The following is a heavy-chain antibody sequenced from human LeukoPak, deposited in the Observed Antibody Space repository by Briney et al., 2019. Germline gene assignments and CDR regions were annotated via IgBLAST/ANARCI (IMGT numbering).Heavy chain of an antibody. CDR1: GGTFSTYG. J-gene: IGHJ4*02. CDR2: IIPIFGPP. D-gene: IGHD6-13*01. V-gene: IGHV1-69*13. Sequence: SVKVSCKASGGTFSTYGISWVRQAPGQGLECMGGIIPIFGPPKYAQKFRGRVTITADESTSTAYMELSSLRSEDTAVYYCARDFGSSWYFFDYWGQGTLVTVSS. CDR3: ARDFGSSWYFFDY.